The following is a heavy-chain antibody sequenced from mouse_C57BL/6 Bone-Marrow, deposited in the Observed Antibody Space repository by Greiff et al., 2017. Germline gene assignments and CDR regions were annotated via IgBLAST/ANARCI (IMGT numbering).Heavy chain of an antibody. V-gene: IGHV1-42*01. D-gene: IGHD2-4*01. J-gene: IGHJ2*01. CDR2: INPSTGGT. Sequence: EVQRVESGPELVKPGASVKISCKASGYSFTGYYMNWVKQSPEKSLEWIGEINPSTGGTTYNQKFKAKATLTVDKSSSTAYMQLKSLTSEDSAVYYSAREITYFDYWGQGTTLTVSS. CDR3: AREITYFDY. CDR1: GYSFTGYY.